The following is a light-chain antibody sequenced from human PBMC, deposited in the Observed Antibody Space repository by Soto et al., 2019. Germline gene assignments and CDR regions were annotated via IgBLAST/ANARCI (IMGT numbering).Light chain of an antibody. CDR3: CSYSRTSTLL. Sequence: QSVLTQPASLSGSPGQSITISCTGTSSDVGSYNLVSWYQQHPGKAPKLMIYEGTKRPSGVSNRFSGSKSGNTASLTISGLLAEDEADYYCCSYSRTSTLLFGGGTKLTVL. CDR1: SSDVGSYNL. V-gene: IGLV2-23*01. CDR2: EGT. J-gene: IGLJ2*01.